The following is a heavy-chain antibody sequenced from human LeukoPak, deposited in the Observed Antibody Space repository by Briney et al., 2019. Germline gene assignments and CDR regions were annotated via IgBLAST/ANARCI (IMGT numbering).Heavy chain of an antibody. D-gene: IGHD4-23*01. CDR1: GFTFSSYG. J-gene: IGHJ5*02. Sequence: GGSLRLSCAASGFTFSSYGMHWVRQAPGKGLEWVAVISYDGSNKHYADSVKGRFTISRDNSKNTLYLQMNSLRAEDTAVYYCAKGSYYGGDYGPWGQGTLVTVSS. CDR2: ISYDGSNK. V-gene: IGHV3-30*18. CDR3: AKGSYYGGDYGP.